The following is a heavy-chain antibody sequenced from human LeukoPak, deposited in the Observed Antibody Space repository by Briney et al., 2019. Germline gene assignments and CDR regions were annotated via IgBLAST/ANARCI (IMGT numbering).Heavy chain of an antibody. D-gene: IGHD1-26*01. CDR2: INSDGSST. CDR1: GLTFSSYW. Sequence: GGSLRLSCAASGLTFSSYWMHWVRQAPGKGPVWVSRINSDGSSTYYADSVKGRFTISRDNAKNTLYLQMNSLRAEDTAVYYCARDPKQGGTYWNYFDYWGQGSLVTVSS. V-gene: IGHV3-74*01. J-gene: IGHJ4*02. CDR3: ARDPKQGGTYWNYFDY.